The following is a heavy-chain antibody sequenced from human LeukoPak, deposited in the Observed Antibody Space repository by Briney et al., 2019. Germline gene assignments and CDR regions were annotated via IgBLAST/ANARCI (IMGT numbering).Heavy chain of an antibody. D-gene: IGHD6-19*01. CDR1: GGYISSYD. Sequence: SETLSLTCTVSGGYISSYDWNWIRQPPGKGLEWIGYISYSGSTNYNPSLKSRVTISVDTSKNELSLNLSSVTEADTAVYYCARAPVTGSGSYWGQGTLVTVSS. CDR3: ARAPVTGSGSY. V-gene: IGHV4-59*01. CDR2: ISYSGST. J-gene: IGHJ4*02.